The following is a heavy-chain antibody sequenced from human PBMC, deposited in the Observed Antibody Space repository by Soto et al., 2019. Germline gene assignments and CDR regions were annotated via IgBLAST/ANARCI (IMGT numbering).Heavy chain of an antibody. V-gene: IGHV3-33*01. CDR3: AREHDYGDYSLDY. Sequence: GGSLRLSCAASGFTFSSYGMHWLRQAPGKGLEWVAVIWYDGSNKYYADSVKGRFTISRDNSKNTLYLQMNSLRAEDTAVYYCAREHDYGDYSLDYWGQGTLVTVSS. J-gene: IGHJ4*02. CDR1: GFTFSSYG. CDR2: IWYDGSNK. D-gene: IGHD4-17*01.